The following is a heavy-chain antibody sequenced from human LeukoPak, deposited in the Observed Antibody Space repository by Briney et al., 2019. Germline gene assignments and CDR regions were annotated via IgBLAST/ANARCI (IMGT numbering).Heavy chain of an antibody. CDR1: GFTFSDYY. Sequence: GGSLRLSCAASGFTFSDYYMSWIRQAPGKGLEWVANIKQDGSEKYYVDSVKGRFTISRDNAKNSLYLQMNSLRAEDTAVYYCASFGGSYFSYYYGMDVWGQGTTVTVSS. V-gene: IGHV3-7*01. D-gene: IGHD1-26*01. CDR3: ASFGGSYFSYYYGMDV. CDR2: IKQDGSEK. J-gene: IGHJ6*02.